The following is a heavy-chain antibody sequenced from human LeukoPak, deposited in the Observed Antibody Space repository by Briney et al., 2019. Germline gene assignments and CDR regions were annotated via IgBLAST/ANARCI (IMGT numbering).Heavy chain of an antibody. V-gene: IGHV4-59*01. D-gene: IGHD6-19*01. J-gene: IGHJ4*02. CDR1: GGSISTYY. CDR3: ARARAVAGTSSYYFDH. Sequence: SETLSLTCTVSGGSISTYYWSWIRQPPGKGLEWIGYIYYSGSTNYNPSLKSRVTISVDTSKNQFSLKLSSVTAADTAVYYCARARAVAGTSSYYFDHWGQGTLVTVSS. CDR2: IYYSGST.